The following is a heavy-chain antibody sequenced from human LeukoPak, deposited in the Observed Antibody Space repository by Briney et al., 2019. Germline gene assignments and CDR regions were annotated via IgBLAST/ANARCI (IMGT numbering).Heavy chain of an antibody. Sequence: GGSLRLSCAASGFTFSNYWMHWVRQAPGKGLVWVSRINSDGSSTSYADSVKGRFTTSRDNAKNMLYLQMNSLRAEDTAVYYCARVDYYGSGTYCEYYFDYWGQGTLVTVSS. V-gene: IGHV3-74*01. CDR1: GFTFSNYW. CDR2: INSDGSST. D-gene: IGHD3-10*01. J-gene: IGHJ4*02. CDR3: ARVDYYGSGTYCEYYFDY.